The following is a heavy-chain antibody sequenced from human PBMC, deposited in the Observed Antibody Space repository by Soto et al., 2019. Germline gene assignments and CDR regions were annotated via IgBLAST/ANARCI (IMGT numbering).Heavy chain of an antibody. Sequence: PGGSLRLSCAASGFTVSSKYMSWVRQAPGKGLEWVSVIYSDGSTYYADSVKGRFTISRDNSKNTLYLQMNSLRAEDTAVYYCATERGPTYCFDYWGQGTLVTVSS. J-gene: IGHJ4*02. CDR2: IYSDGST. CDR1: GFTVSSKY. D-gene: IGHD2-21*01. CDR3: ATERGPTYCFDY. V-gene: IGHV3-53*01.